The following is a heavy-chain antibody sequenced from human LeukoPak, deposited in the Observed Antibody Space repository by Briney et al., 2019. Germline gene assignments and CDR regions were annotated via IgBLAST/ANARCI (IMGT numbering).Heavy chain of an antibody. D-gene: IGHD2-21*01. CDR1: GFNFGNYG. Sequence: GGSLRLSCTASGFNFGNYGMSWVRQAPGKGLEWVSGLSDAGVRIFYADSVRGRFTISRDNSKNTLYLQMNSLRAEDTAVYYCAKGHSPFDYWGQGTLVTVSS. V-gene: IGHV3-23*01. J-gene: IGHJ4*02. CDR3: AKGHSPFDY. CDR2: LSDAGVRI.